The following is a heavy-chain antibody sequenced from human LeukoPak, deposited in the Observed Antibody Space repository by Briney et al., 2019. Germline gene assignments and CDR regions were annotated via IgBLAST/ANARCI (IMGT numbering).Heavy chain of an antibody. CDR2: IRYDGSDR. Sequence: PGGSLRLSCVASEFTFSSYGMHWVRQAPGKGLEWVAYIRYDGSDRYYADSVKGRFTISRDNSKNTLYLQMNSLRAEDTAVYYCANPTTVVLWGQGTLVTVSS. V-gene: IGHV3-30*02. D-gene: IGHD4-23*01. J-gene: IGHJ4*02. CDR3: ANPTTVVL. CDR1: EFTFSSYG.